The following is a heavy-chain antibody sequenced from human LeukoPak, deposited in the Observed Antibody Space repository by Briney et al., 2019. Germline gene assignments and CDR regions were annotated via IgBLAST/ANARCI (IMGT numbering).Heavy chain of an antibody. CDR3: ARDLYCSGGSCYFDY. CDR1: GYTFTSYG. CDR2: ISAYNGNT. J-gene: IGHJ4*02. V-gene: IGHV1-18*01. D-gene: IGHD2-15*01. Sequence: ASVKVSCKASGYTFTSYGISWVRQAPGQGLEWMGWISAYNGNTNYAQKLQGRVTMTTDISTSTAYMELRSLRSDDTAVYYCARDLYCSGGSCYFDYWGQGTLVTVSS.